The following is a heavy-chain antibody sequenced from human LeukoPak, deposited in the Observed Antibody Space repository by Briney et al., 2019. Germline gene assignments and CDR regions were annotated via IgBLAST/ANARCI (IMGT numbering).Heavy chain of an antibody. D-gene: IGHD3-22*01. Sequence: GGSLRLSCAASGFTFSSYAMTWVRHAPGKGLEWVSGISGSGSNTYYADAVKGRFTISRDNSKNTLYLQMNSLRAEDTAAYYCAKGTYDSRGHFDYWGQGTLVSVSS. CDR1: GFTFSSYA. V-gene: IGHV3-23*01. J-gene: IGHJ4*02. CDR2: ISGSGSNT. CDR3: AKGTYDSRGHFDY.